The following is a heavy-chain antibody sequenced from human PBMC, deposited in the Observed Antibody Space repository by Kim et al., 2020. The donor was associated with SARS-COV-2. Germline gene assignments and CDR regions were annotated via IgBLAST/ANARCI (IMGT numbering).Heavy chain of an antibody. V-gene: IGHV3-23*01. Sequence: NPYYPDSVKGRFTMARDNSKNTLYLQMNSLRAEDTAVYYCAKDLGGSFDYWGQGTLVTVSS. D-gene: IGHD7-27*01. CDR3: AKDLGGSFDY. J-gene: IGHJ4*02. CDR2: NP.